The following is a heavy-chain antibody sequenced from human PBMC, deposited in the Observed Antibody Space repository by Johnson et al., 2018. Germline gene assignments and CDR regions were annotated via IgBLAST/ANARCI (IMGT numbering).Heavy chain of an antibody. J-gene: IGHJ3*01. D-gene: IGHD4-17*01. V-gene: IGHV1-3*01. CDR1: GYTFTNYA. Sequence: QVQLVQSGAEVKKPGASVKVSCKASGYTFTNYAIHWVRQAPGQRPEWMGWINGGNGNRKQSQKFQGRIIITRDTSASTAYMELSSLRPEDTAVYYCARFRSRWDGDYVNDALDVWGQGTTVIVSS. CDR2: INGGNGNR. CDR3: ARFRSRWDGDYVNDALDV.